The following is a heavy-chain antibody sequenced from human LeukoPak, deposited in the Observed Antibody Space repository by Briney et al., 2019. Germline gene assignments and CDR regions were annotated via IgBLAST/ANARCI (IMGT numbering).Heavy chain of an antibody. V-gene: IGHV4-30-2*01. D-gene: IGHD5-18*01. J-gene: IGHJ4*02. CDR3: ARPRGYSYGQFDY. CDR1: GSSISSGGYF. CDR2: INHSGST. Sequence: SQTLSLTCTVSGSSISSGGYFWSWIHQPPGKGLEWIGEINHSGSTNYNPSLKSRVTISVDTSKNQFSLKLSSVTAADTAVYYCARPRGYSYGQFDYWGQGTLVTVSS.